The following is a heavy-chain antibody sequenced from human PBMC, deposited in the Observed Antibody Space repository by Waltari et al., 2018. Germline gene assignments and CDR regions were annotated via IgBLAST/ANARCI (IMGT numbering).Heavy chain of an antibody. D-gene: IGHD3-10*01. CDR3: ARDNALHSGSYDSASLGGMDV. V-gene: IGHV4-59*01. Sequence: QVQLQESGPGLVKPSETLSLTCTVSGGSISSYYWSWIRQPPGKGLEWIGYIYYSGSTNYNPSLKSRVTISGDTSKNHFSLKLSSVTAADTAVYYCARDNALHSGSYDSASLGGMDVWGQGTTVTVSS. CDR2: IYYSGST. CDR1: GGSISSYY. J-gene: IGHJ6*02.